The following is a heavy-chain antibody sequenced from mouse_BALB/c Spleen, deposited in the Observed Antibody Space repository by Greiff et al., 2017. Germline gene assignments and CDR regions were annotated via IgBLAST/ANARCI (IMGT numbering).Heavy chain of an antibody. Sequence: DVMLVESGGGLVKPGGSLKLSCAASGFTFSSYAMSWVRQTPEKRLEWVATISSGGSYTYYPDSVKGRFTISRDNAKNTLYLQMSSLRSEDTAMYYCARQGDLAWFAYWGQGTLVTVSA. CDR3: ARQGDLAWFAY. V-gene: IGHV5-9-3*01. J-gene: IGHJ3*01. CDR2: ISSGGSYT. CDR1: GFTFSSYA.